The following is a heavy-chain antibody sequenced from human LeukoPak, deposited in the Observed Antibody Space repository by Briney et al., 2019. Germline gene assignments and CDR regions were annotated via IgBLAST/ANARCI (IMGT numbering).Heavy chain of an antibody. J-gene: IGHJ4*02. CDR1: GFTFSSYA. CDR3: ARVAYYYDSSGYYRFDY. CDR2: ISYDGSNK. D-gene: IGHD3-22*01. V-gene: IGHV3-30*04. Sequence: PGGSLRLSCAVSGFTFSSYAMHWVRQAPGKGLEWVAVISYDGSNKYYADSVKGRFTISRDNSKNTLYLQMNSLRAEDTAVYYCARVAYYYDSSGYYRFDYWGQGTLVTVSS.